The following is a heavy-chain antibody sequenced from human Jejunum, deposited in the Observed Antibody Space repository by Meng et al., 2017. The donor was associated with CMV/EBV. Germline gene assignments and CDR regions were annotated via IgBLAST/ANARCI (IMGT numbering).Heavy chain of an antibody. CDR2: INPDSGST. CDR3: ARDWGKGGLDY. V-gene: IGHV1-2*06. CDR1: GYTFTGYY. Sequence: SCKASGYTFTGYYLHWVRRAPGQGLEWMGRINPDSGSTNYAQKFQDRVSLTTDTSISTAYMELVWLRSDDTALYYCARDWGKGGLDYWGQGTLVTVSS. D-gene: IGHD3-16*01. J-gene: IGHJ4*02.